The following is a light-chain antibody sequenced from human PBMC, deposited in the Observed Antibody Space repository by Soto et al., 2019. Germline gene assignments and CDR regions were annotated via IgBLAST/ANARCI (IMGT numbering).Light chain of an antibody. CDR3: LQYSTWPPLYT. Sequence: DIVMTQSPAALSVSLGERVSLTCRASQAVSSYLAWYQQKPGQAPRLLISDASTRATDIPDSFSGSGSGTDFTLTISSLQSSDLAVYYCLQYSTWPPLYTFGQGTKLEIK. CDR2: DAS. V-gene: IGKV3-15*01. J-gene: IGKJ2*01. CDR1: QAVSSY.